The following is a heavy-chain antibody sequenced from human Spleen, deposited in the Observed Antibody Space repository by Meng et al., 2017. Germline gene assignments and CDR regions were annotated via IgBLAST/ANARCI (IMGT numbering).Heavy chain of an antibody. V-gene: IGHV3-15*01. CDR1: GFYFNNAW. CDR2: IKSNTDGGTA. D-gene: IGHD1-26*01. CDR3: TWDDKAVSDY. Sequence: VQMVESGGGFVKPGGSLRPLCAASGFYFNNAWMSWVRQAPGKGLEWVGRIKSNTDGGTAEYAAPVTGRFTISRDDSKSTLYLQMSGLRIDDTGVYYCTWDDKAVSDYWGQGTLVTVSS. J-gene: IGHJ4*02.